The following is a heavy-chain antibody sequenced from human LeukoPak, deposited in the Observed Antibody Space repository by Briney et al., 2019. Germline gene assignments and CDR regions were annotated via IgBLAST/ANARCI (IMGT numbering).Heavy chain of an antibody. D-gene: IGHD3-10*01. V-gene: IGHV1-2*02. CDR3: ARDSGEVPDY. J-gene: IGHJ4*02. Sequence: AAVKVSCKSSGYTFNGYYMHWVRQAPGPGLEWMGWINPNNGGTKYAQNFQGRVTMTRDTSISTAYMELDRLRFDDTAVYYCARDSGEVPDYWGQGTLVTVSS. CDR2: INPNNGGT. CDR1: GYTFNGYY.